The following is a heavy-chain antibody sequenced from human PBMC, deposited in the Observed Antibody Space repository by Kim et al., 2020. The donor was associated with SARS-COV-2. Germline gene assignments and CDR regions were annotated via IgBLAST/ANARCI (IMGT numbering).Heavy chain of an antibody. CDR3: AKCRGSSCNVFDY. CDR2: FSASGAST. CDR1: GFAIRSFA. J-gene: IGHJ4*02. D-gene: IGHD3-10*01. Sequence: GGSLRLSCAASGFAIRSFAMTWVRQAPGKGLEWVSSFSASGASTNYAESVKGRFTISRDNSRNTLYLQMDSLRVEDTAVYFCAKCRGSSCNVFDYWGQG. V-gene: IGHV3-23*01.